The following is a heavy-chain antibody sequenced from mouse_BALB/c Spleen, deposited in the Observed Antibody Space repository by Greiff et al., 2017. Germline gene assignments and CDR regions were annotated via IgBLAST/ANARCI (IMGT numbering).Heavy chain of an antibody. CDR2: IRNKANGYTT. V-gene: IGHV7-3*02. D-gene: IGHD1-1*01. J-gene: IGHJ2*01. CDR1: GFTFTDYY. CDR3: ARDITTVGDYFDY. Sequence: EVMLVESGGGLVQPGGSLRLSCATSGFTFTDYYMSWVRQPPGKALEWLGFIRNKANGYTTEYSASVKGRFTISSDNSQSILYLQMITLRAEDSATYYCARDITTVGDYFDYWGQGTTLTVSS.